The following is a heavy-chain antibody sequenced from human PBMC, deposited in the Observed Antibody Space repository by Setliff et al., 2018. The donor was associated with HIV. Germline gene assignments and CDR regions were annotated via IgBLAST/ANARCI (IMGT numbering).Heavy chain of an antibody. D-gene: IGHD4-17*01. CDR2: IILVQGIP. Sequence: SVKVSCKASGYTFSSYSLHWVRQAPGQGFEWLGGIILVQGIPNYAQKFQGRVTITADVSTSTAYMELSSLRSEDTAVYYCARDLLLRWLDYWGQGTLVTVSS. CDR1: GYTFSSYS. J-gene: IGHJ4*02. CDR3: ARDLLLRWLDY. V-gene: IGHV1-69*10.